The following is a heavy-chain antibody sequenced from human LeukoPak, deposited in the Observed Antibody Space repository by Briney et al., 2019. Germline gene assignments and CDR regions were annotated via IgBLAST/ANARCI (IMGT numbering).Heavy chain of an antibody. CDR2: INHSGST. CDR3: ARVKNRIAAAGTGWFDP. D-gene: IGHD6-13*01. Sequence: PSETLSLTCAVSGGSISSSNWWSWVRQPPGKGLEWIGEINHSGSTNYNPSLKSRVTISVDTSKNQFSLKLSSVTAADTAVYYCARVKNRIAAAGTGWFDPWGQGTLVTVSS. V-gene: IGHV4-4*02. CDR1: GGSISSSNW. J-gene: IGHJ5*02.